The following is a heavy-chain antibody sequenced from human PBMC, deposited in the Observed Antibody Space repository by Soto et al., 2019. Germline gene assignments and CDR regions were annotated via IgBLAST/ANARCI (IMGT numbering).Heavy chain of an antibody. CDR2: INAGNGNT. CDR3: ASRYCSGGSCYLVSAI. D-gene: IGHD2-15*01. J-gene: IGHJ3*02. Sequence: QVQLVQSGAEVKKPGASVKVSCKASGYTFTSYAMHWVRQAPGQRLEWMGWINAGNGNTKYSQKFQGRVTITRDASASTAYMELSSLRSEDTAVYYCASRYCSGGSCYLVSAIWGQGTMVTVSS. V-gene: IGHV1-3*01. CDR1: GYTFTSYA.